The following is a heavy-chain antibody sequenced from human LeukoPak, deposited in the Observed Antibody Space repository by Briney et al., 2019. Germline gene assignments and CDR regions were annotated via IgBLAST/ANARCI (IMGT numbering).Heavy chain of an antibody. Sequence: AGSLRLSCSASGFTFSSYAMNWVRQAPGKGLEYVSAITSNGGSTYYADSVKGRFTISRDNSKNTLYLQMSSLRVEDRAVYYCVKGRCSGSSCYGGDYWGQGTLVTVSS. CDR1: GFTFSSYA. D-gene: IGHD2-2*01. V-gene: IGHV3-64D*06. CDR2: ITSNGGST. CDR3: VKGRCSGSSCYGGDY. J-gene: IGHJ4*02.